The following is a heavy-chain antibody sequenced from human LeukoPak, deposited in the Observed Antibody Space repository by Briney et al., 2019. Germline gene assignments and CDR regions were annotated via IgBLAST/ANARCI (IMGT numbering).Heavy chain of an antibody. CDR3: ARDERGYSYGYYFDY. Sequence: GGSLRLSCAASGFTFSSYSMNWVRQAPGKGLEWVSSISSSSSYIYYADSVKGRFTISRDSAKNSLYLQMNSLRAEDTAVYYCARDERGYSYGYYFDYWGQGTLVTVSS. J-gene: IGHJ4*02. V-gene: IGHV3-21*01. CDR1: GFTFSSYS. CDR2: ISSSSSYI. D-gene: IGHD5-18*01.